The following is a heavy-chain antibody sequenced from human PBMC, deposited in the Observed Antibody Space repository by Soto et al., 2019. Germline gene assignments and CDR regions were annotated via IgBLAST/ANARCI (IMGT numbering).Heavy chain of an antibody. Sequence: SETLSLTCTVSGGSISSYYWSWIRQPPGKGLEWIGYIYYSGSTNYNPSLKSRVTISVDTSKNQFSLKLSSVTAADTAVYYCASHPFTSGYSRYVAYWGQGTLVTVST. CDR1: GGSISSYY. J-gene: IGHJ4*02. CDR2: IYYSGST. CDR3: ASHPFTSGYSRYVAY. D-gene: IGHD5-12*01. V-gene: IGHV4-59*01.